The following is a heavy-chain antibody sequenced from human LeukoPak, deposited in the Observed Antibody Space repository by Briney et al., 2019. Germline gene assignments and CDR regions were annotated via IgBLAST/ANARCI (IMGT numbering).Heavy chain of an antibody. D-gene: IGHD1-20*01. J-gene: IGHJ4*02. CDR2: IYYSGST. Sequence: PSETLSLTCTVSGGSISSYYWSWIRQPPGKGLEWIGYIYYSGSTNYNPSLKSRLTISVDTSKNQFSLKLSSVTAADTAVYYCARSNWNELDYWGQGTLVTVSS. CDR1: GGSISSYY. CDR3: ARSNWNELDY. V-gene: IGHV4-59*01.